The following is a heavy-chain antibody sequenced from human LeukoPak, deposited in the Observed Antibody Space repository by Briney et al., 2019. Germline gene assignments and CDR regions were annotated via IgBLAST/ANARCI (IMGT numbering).Heavy chain of an antibody. CDR2: ISSSGSTI. CDR3: AKGRRSGSYYWKDAFDI. J-gene: IGHJ3*02. V-gene: IGHV3-48*03. Sequence: GGSLRLSCAASGFTFSSYEMNWVRQAPGKGLEWVSYISSSGSTIYYADSVKGRFTISRDNAKNSLYLQMNSLRVEDTALYYCAKGRRSGSYYWKDAFDIWGQGTMVIVSS. D-gene: IGHD1-26*01. CDR1: GFTFSSYE.